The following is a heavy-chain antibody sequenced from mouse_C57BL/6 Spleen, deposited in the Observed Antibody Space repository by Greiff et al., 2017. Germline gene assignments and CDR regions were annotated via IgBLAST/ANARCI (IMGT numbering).Heavy chain of an antibody. D-gene: IGHD2-5*01. CDR3: ANSNPYAMDY. Sequence: QVQLQQSGAELVKPGASVKMSCKASGCTFTSYWITWVKQRPGQGLEWIGDIYPGSGSTNYNEKFKSKATLTVDTSSSTAYMQLSSLTSEDSAVYYCANSNPYAMDYWGQGTSVTVSS. J-gene: IGHJ4*01. V-gene: IGHV1-55*01. CDR2: IYPGSGST. CDR1: GCTFTSYW.